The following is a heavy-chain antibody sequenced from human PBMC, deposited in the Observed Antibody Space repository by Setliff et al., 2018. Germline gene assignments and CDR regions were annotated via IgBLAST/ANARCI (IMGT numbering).Heavy chain of an antibody. V-gene: IGHV1-18*01. Sequence: ASVKVSCKASGGTFSSYGISWVRQAPGQGLEWMGWISAYNGNTNYVQKLQGRVTMTTDTSTSTAYMELRSLRSDDTAVYYCARDAPYTNTWRYFDHWGQGTLVTVSS. D-gene: IGHD6-13*01. CDR2: ISAYNGNT. J-gene: IGHJ4*02. CDR1: GGTFSSYG. CDR3: ARDAPYTNTWRYFDH.